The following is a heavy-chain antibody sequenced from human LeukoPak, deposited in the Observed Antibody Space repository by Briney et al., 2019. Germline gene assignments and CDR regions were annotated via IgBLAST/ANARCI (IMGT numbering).Heavy chain of an antibody. Sequence: NPSETLSLTCAVSGGSISSGGYSWSWIRQPPGKGLERIGYIYYSGSTYYNPSLKSRVTISVDTSKNQFSLKLSSVTAADTAVYYCARHYYGSGSYYTRFDPWGQGTLVTVSS. J-gene: IGHJ5*02. CDR2: IYYSGST. CDR3: ARHYYGSGSYYTRFDP. V-gene: IGHV4-30-2*03. CDR1: GGSISSGGYS. D-gene: IGHD3-10*01.